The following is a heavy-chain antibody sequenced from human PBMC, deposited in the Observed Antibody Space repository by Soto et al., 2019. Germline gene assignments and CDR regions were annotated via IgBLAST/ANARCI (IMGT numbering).Heavy chain of an antibody. J-gene: IGHJ6*02. V-gene: IGHV1-69*08. CDR1: GGNFRSQS. CDR2: AIPVLGVA. D-gene: IGHD6-13*01. CDR3: ARDLDVAAPGTVETNYYYGMDV. Sequence: QVQLVQSGAEVKKPGSSVKVSCKASGGNFRSQSISISWVRQAPGQGLEWMGRAIPVLGVANYAQKFQGIVTITADKSTSTVYMELSSLRSEDTAIYYCARDLDVAAPGTVETNYYYGMDVWGQGTTVTVSS.